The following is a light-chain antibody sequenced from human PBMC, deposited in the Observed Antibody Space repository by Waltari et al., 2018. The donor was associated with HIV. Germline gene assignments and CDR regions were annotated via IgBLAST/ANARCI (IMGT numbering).Light chain of an antibody. CDR3: EQSFSSPPT. J-gene: IGKJ4*01. CDR1: QSISDY. Sequence: IPSPRSPSSLSASVRHIVNITCRSSQSISDYINWYQKKVGPAPTLLIYAASSLQSGVPSRFTGSGSGKHVILTISCFQPEDTATYFCEQSFSSPPTFGGGTKVEIK. CDR2: AAS. V-gene: IGKV1-39*01.